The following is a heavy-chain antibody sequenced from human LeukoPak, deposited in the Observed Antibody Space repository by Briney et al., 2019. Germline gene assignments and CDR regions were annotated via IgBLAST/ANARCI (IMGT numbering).Heavy chain of an antibody. CDR2: ISGSGGST. D-gene: IGHD5-12*01. J-gene: IGHJ4*02. Sequence: GGSLRLSCAASGFTFSTYAMTWVRQAPGKGLEWVSAISGSGGSTYYADSVKGRFTISRDNSKNTLYLQMNSLRAEDTAVYYCAKSPHRVAATPNDYWGQGTLVTVSS. CDR3: AKSPHRVAATPNDY. V-gene: IGHV3-23*01. CDR1: GFTFSTYA.